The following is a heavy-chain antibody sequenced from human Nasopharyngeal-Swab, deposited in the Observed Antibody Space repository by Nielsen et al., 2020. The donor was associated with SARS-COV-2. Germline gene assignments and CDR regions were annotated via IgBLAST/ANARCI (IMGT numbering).Heavy chain of an antibody. CDR2: INPNSGGT. Sequence: ASVKVSCKASGYTFTGYYMHWVRQAPGQGLEWMGRINPNSGGTNYAQKFQGRATMTRDTSISTAYMELSRLRSDDTAVYYCARSGSYSDAFDIWGQGTMVTVSS. J-gene: IGHJ3*02. CDR3: ARSGSYSDAFDI. CDR1: GYTFTGYY. V-gene: IGHV1-2*06. D-gene: IGHD1-26*01.